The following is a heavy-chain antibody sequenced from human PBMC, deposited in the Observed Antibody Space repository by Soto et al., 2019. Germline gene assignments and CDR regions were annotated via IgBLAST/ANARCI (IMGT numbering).Heavy chain of an antibody. CDR3: ARGGEDCSGGSCYLWFDP. CDR2: MNPNSGNT. J-gene: IGHJ5*02. Sequence: QVQLVQSGAEVKKPGASVKVSCKASGYTFTSYDINWVRQATGQGLEWMGWMNPNSGNTGYAQKFQGRVTMTRNTXXXTXXMDLSSLRSEDTAVYYCARGGEDCSGGSCYLWFDPWGQGTLVTVSS. D-gene: IGHD2-15*01. V-gene: IGHV1-8*01. CDR1: GYTFTSYD.